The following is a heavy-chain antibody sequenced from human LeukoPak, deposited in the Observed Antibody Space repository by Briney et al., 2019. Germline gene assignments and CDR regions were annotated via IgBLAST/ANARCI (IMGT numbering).Heavy chain of an antibody. V-gene: IGHV4-59*12. Sequence: SETLSLTCTASGGSISSYYWSWIRQPPGKGLEWIGYIYYSGSTNYNPSLKSRVTISVDTSKNQFSLKLSSVTAADTAVYYCARVTMIVVVDYWGQGTLVTVSS. CDR2: IYYSGST. J-gene: IGHJ4*02. CDR3: ARVTMIVVVDY. CDR1: GGSISSYY. D-gene: IGHD3-22*01.